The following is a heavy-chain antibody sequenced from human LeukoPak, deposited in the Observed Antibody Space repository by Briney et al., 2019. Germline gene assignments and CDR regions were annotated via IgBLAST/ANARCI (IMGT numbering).Heavy chain of an antibody. Sequence: FSVTVSCKASGGTFSSYAISWVRPAPGQGLEWMGGIIPIFGTANYAQKFQGRVTVTADESTSTAYMELSSLRSEDTAVYYCARTSYDYVWGSYRLFDYCGQRNLVSASS. D-gene: IGHD3-16*02. CDR1: GGTFSSYA. J-gene: IGHJ4*02. V-gene: IGHV1-69*01. CDR3: ARTSYDYVWGSYRLFDY. CDR2: IIPIFGTA.